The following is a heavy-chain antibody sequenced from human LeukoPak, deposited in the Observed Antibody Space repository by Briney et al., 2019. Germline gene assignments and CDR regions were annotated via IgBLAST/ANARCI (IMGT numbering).Heavy chain of an antibody. Sequence: PSETLSLTCTVSGGSISSSSYYWGWLRQPPGKGLEWIGSIYYSGSTYYNTSLKSRVTISVDTSKNQFSLKLSSVTAADTAVYYCARHGRKYGAVAGRGFDYWGQGTLVTVSS. CDR3: ARHGRKYGAVAGRGFDY. CDR1: GGSISSSSYY. V-gene: IGHV4-39*01. D-gene: IGHD6-19*01. J-gene: IGHJ4*02. CDR2: IYYSGST.